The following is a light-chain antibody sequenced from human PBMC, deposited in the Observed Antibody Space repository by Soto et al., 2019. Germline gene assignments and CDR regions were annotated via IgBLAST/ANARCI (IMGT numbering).Light chain of an antibody. CDR2: GAS. J-gene: IGKJ5*01. CDR1: QSVSIN. Sequence: EMVMTQSPSSLGFARGQRATLSFISSQSVSINLAWYRQKPGQAPRLLIYGASTRATGVPARFSGSGSGTEFTLTISSLQSEDFAVYYCQQYNNWPRTTFGQGTRLEIK. CDR3: QQYNNWPRTT. V-gene: IGKV3-15*01.